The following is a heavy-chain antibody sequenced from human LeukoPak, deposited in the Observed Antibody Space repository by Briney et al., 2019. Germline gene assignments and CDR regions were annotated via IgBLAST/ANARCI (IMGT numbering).Heavy chain of an antibody. V-gene: IGHV3-53*01. CDR2: IYSDGST. J-gene: IGHJ4*02. CDR3: ARGYGDLYFDY. Sequence: GGSLRLSCAASGFTVSSNYMSWVRQAPGKGLGWVSVIYSDGSTYYADSVKGRFTISRDNSKNTLYLQMNSLRAEDTAVYYCARGYGDLYFDYWGQGTLVTVSS. D-gene: IGHD4-17*01. CDR1: GFTVSSNY.